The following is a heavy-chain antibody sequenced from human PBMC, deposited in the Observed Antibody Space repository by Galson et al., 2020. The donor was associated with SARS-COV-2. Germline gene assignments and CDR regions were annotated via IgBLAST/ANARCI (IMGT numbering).Heavy chain of an antibody. CDR3: AKLAVTTPVDY. CDR1: GFNFSRHG. Sequence: GGSLRLSCAVSGFNFSRHGLHWVRQAPNRGLEWVSFIRYDGAMTDYADSVKGRFTISRDTSKATLFRQMNALRPEDTAIYYCAKLAVTTPVDYWGQGALVTVSS. D-gene: IGHD4-4*01. CDR2: IRYDGAMT. V-gene: IGHV3-30*02. J-gene: IGHJ4*02.